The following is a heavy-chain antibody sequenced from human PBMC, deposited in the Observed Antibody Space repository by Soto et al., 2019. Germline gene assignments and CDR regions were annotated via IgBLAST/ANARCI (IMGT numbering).Heavy chain of an antibody. D-gene: IGHD3-3*01. CDR3: ARVVYGALIGYDFWSGYSRNWFDP. V-gene: IGHV1-8*01. CDR2: MNPNSGNT. Sequence: GASVKVSWKASGYTFTSYDINWGRQATGQGLEWMGWMNPNSGNTGYAQKFQGRVTMTRNTSISTAYMELSSLRSEDTAVYYCARVVYGALIGYDFWSGYSRNWFDPWGQGTLVTVSS. J-gene: IGHJ5*02. CDR1: GYTFTSYD.